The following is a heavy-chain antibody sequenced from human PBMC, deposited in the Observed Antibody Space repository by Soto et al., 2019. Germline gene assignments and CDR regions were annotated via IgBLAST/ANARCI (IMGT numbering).Heavy chain of an antibody. D-gene: IGHD4-4*01. J-gene: IGHJ4*02. CDR3: ARASYSNSGLGY. CDR2: ISTSSSLI. CDR1: GFTFNSYS. V-gene: IGHV3-48*01. Sequence: EVQLVESGGGLVQPGGSLRLSCAASGFTFNSYSMNWVRQAPGKGLEWVSYISTSSSLIYYADSVKGRFTISRDNAKNSLFLQMISLRAEDTAVYYCARASYSNSGLGYSGQGTLVTVSS.